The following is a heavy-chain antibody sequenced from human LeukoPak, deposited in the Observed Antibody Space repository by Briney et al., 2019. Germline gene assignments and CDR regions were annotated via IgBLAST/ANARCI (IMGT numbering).Heavy chain of an antibody. V-gene: IGHV3-21*01. CDR1: GFTFSSYS. CDR2: ISTSSSYI. CDR3: ARVLAYSSSWYGDY. D-gene: IGHD6-13*01. J-gene: IGHJ4*02. Sequence: GGSLRLSCAASGFTFSSYSMNWVRQAPGKGLEWVASISTSSSYINYADSVKGRFTISRDNAKNSLYLQMSSLRAEDTAVYYCARVLAYSSSWYGDYWGQGTLVTVSS.